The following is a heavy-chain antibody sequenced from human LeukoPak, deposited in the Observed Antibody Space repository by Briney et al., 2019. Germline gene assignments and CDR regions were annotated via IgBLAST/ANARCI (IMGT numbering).Heavy chain of an antibody. CDR2: ISYDGSTE. CDR1: GFTFSNYA. J-gene: IGHJ4*02. Sequence: PGGSLRLSCAASGFTFSNYAMHWVRQAPGKGLQWVAVISYDGSTEYYADSPKGRFTISRDNARNSLYLQMNSLRAEDTAVYFCARGHHWLAFWGQGTLVTVSS. CDR3: ARGHHWLAF. D-gene: IGHD6-19*01. V-gene: IGHV3-30*07.